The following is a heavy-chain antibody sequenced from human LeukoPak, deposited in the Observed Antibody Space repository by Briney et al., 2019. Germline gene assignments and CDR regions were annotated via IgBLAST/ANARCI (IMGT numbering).Heavy chain of an antibody. J-gene: IGHJ6*04. D-gene: IGHD3-10*02. Sequence: GGSLRLSCAASGFTFSSDAMSWVRQAPGKGLEWVSSISSSSLYIYYADSVKGRFTISRDNAKNSLYLQMNSLRAEDTAVYYCAELGITMIGGVWGKGTTVTISS. CDR1: GFTFSSDA. CDR2: ISSSSLYI. CDR3: AELGITMIGGV. V-gene: IGHV3-21*01.